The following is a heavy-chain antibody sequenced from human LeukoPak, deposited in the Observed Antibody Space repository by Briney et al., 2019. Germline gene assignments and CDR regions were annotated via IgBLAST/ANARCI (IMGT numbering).Heavy chain of an antibody. D-gene: IGHD6-19*01. V-gene: IGHV3-33*01. CDR2: IWYDGSNK. CDR3: ARGVQWLVPFDY. J-gene: IGHJ4*02. CDR1: GFPFSSYG. Sequence: GRSLRLSCAASGFPFSSYGMHWVRQVPGKGLQRVALIWYDGSNKFYADSVKGRFTISRDNSKNTLYLQMNSLRAEDTAVYYCARGVQWLVPFDYWGQGTLVTVSS.